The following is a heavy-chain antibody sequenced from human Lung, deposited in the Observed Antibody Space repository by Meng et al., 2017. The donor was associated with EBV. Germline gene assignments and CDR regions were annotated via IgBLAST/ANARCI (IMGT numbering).Heavy chain of an antibody. J-gene: IGHJ4*02. CDR3: ARGRGNQPLFDF. D-gene: IGHD2/OR15-2a*01. V-gene: IGHV1-69*10. CDR1: GGSFSTYT. Sequence: VQRGRSGAEGKKPGSSVKVACKTSGGSFSTYTFSWVRQTPGQGLEWMGGLIPVLNKAKSAPRFQDRVTFTADETTTTAYMELSSLTFEDTAVYFCARGRGNQPLFDFWGQGTLVTVSS. CDR2: LIPVLNKA.